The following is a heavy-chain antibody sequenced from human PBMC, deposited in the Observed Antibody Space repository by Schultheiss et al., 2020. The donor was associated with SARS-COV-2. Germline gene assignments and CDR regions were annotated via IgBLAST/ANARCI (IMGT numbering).Heavy chain of an antibody. CDR2: ISSSSSTI. J-gene: IGHJ4*02. CDR1: GFTFSDYY. V-gene: IGHV3-11*04. CDR3: AQSHQLDTLTFDY. D-gene: IGHD6-13*01. Sequence: GGSLRLSCAASGFTFSDYYMSWIRQAPGKGLEWVSYISSSSSTIYYADSVKGRFTISRDNAKNSLSLQMNSLRDEDTAVYYCAQSHQLDTLTFDYWGQGTLVTVSS.